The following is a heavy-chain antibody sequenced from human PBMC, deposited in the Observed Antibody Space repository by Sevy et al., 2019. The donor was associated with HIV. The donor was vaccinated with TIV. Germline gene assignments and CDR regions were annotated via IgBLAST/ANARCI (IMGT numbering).Heavy chain of an antibody. CDR3: ARQEDTRRGGGDY. CDR2: IYYSGST. CDR1: GGSISSSSYY. V-gene: IGHV4-39*01. Sequence: SETLSLTCTVSGGSISSSSYYWGWIRQPPGKGLEWIGSIYYSGSTYYNPSLKSRVTISVDTSKNQFSLKLSSVTAADTAVYYCARQEDTRRGGGDYWGQGTLVTVSS. J-gene: IGHJ4*02. D-gene: IGHD3-16*01.